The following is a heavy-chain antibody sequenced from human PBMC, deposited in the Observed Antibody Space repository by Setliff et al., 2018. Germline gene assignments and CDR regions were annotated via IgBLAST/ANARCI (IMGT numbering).Heavy chain of an antibody. CDR2: IKQDGSEK. J-gene: IGHJ6*02. CDR1: GFTFSTYW. CDR3: ARGPYYYYYGMDV. V-gene: IGHV3-7*03. Sequence: GGSLRLSCAASGFTFSTYWMSWVRQAPGKGLEWVANIKQDGSEKYYVDSVKGRFSISRDNAKNSLYLQMNSLRAEDTAVYYCARGPYYYYYGMDVWGQGTTVTVSS.